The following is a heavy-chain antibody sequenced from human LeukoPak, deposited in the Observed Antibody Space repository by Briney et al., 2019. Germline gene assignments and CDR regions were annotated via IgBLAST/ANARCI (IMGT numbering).Heavy chain of an antibody. CDR3: ARGGRESWFDP. Sequence: PGGSLRLSCAASGFAFSSYWMSWVRQAPGKGLEWVANIKQDGSEKYYVDSVKGRFTISRDNAKNSLYLQMNSLRAEDTAVYYCARGGRESWFDPWGQGTLVTVSS. V-gene: IGHV3-7*01. D-gene: IGHD1-26*01. J-gene: IGHJ5*02. CDR1: GFAFSSYW. CDR2: IKQDGSEK.